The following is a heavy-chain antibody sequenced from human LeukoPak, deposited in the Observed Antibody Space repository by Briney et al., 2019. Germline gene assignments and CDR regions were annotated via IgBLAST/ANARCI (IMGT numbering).Heavy chain of an antibody. CDR2: IKQDGSEK. D-gene: IGHD4-17*01. CDR1: GFTFSSYW. V-gene: IGHV3-7*04. CDR3: ARDGNDYGDYGGLDY. Sequence: GGSLRLSCAASGFTFSSYWMSWVRQAPGKGLEWVANIKQDGSEKYYVDSVKGRFTISRDNAKNSLYLQMNSLRAEDTAVYYCARDGNDYGDYGGLDYWGQGTLVTVSS. J-gene: IGHJ4*02.